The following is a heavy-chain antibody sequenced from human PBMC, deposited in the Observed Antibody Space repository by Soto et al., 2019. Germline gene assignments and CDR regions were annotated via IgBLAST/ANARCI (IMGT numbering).Heavy chain of an antibody. Sequence: QLQLQESGSGLVKPSQTLSLTCAVSGGSISSGGYSWSWIRQPPGKGLEWIGYIYHSGSTYYNPSLKSRVTISVDRSKNQFSLKLSSVTAADTAVYYCARDQCSGGSCYFDYWGQGTLVTVSS. D-gene: IGHD2-15*01. CDR2: IYHSGST. CDR1: GGSISSGGYS. V-gene: IGHV4-30-2*01. J-gene: IGHJ4*02. CDR3: ARDQCSGGSCYFDY.